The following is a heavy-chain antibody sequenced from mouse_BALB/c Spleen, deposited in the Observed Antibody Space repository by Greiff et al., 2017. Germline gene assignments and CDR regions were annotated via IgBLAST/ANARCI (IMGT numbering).Heavy chain of an antibody. CDR2: ISYSGST. Sequence: EVKLQESGPGLVKPSQSLSLTCTVTGYSITSDYAWTWIRQFPGNKLEWMGYISYSGSTSYNPSLKSRISITRDTSKNQFFLQLNSGTTEDTATYYCAREGTWYGNYADWGQGTLVTVSA. V-gene: IGHV3-2*02. CDR1: GYSITSDYA. D-gene: IGHD2-10*02. J-gene: IGHJ3*01. CDR3: AREGTWYGNYAD.